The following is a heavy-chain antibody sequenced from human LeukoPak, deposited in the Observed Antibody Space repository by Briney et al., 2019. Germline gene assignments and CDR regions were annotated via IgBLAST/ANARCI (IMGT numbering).Heavy chain of an antibody. V-gene: IGHV3-48*02. CDR3: ARDMTFCSGGSCYSLGFDI. D-gene: IGHD2-15*01. CDR1: GFTFSAYN. J-gene: IGHJ3*02. CDR2: ISSSRGTI. Sequence: GGSLRLSCAASGFTFSAYNMNWVRQAPGKGLEWLSYISSSRGTIYYADSVKGRFTISRDNAKNSLYLQMNSLRDEDTAVYYCARDMTFCSGGSCYSLGFDIWGQGTMVTVSS.